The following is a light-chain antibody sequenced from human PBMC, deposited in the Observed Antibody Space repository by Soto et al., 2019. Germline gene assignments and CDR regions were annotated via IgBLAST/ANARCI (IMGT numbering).Light chain of an antibody. Sequence: DIQMTQSPSGLSASAGDRVTITCQASQDISDVLNWYQQQPGKAPKVLIYDAYKLQTGVQSRFSGRGSGKDFTFTISSLQPDDSGTYYCKQFYDLPITVGQGTRLEI. V-gene: IGKV1-33*01. CDR3: KQFYDLPIT. J-gene: IGKJ5*01. CDR2: DAY. CDR1: QDISDV.